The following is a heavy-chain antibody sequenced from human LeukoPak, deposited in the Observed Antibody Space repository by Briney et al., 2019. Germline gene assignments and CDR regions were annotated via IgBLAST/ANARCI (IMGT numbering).Heavy chain of an antibody. CDR2: IKSKTDDGTT. CDR1: GFTFNKAW. J-gene: IGHJ4*02. D-gene: IGHD3-10*01. CDR3: ARVGREYVMGHYYGSGSFDY. V-gene: IGHV3-15*01. Sequence: PGGSLRLSCAASGFTFNKAWMSWVRQAPGKGREWVGRIKSKTDDGTTDYAAPVKGRFTISRDDLKETLYLQMNSLKTEDTAVYYCARVGREYVMGHYYGSGSFDYWGQGTLVTVSS.